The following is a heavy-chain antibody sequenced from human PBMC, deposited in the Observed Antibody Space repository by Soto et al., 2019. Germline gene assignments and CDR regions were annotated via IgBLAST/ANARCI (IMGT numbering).Heavy chain of an antibody. D-gene: IGHD5-12*01. Sequence: QVQLVQSGAEVKKPGASMTVSCRSSGDTFNDYYIHWVRQAPGQGLEWMGWINPNSGVTKYAQKFQGWVSMTRDTSIRTVYMQLSRLRSDDTAVYYCARESGGATATLDYYYFYMDVWGTGTTVTVSS. CDR2: INPNSGVT. CDR1: GDTFNDYY. CDR3: ARESGGATATLDYYYFYMDV. J-gene: IGHJ6*03. V-gene: IGHV1-2*04.